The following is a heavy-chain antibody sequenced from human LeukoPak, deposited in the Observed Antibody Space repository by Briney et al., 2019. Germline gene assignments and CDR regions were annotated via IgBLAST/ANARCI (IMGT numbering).Heavy chain of an antibody. J-gene: IGHJ4*02. CDR3: ASIMEPYYFDY. D-gene: IGHD3-16*01. V-gene: IGHV3-7*03. CDR1: GFTFSGFW. Sequence: GGSLRLSCAVSGFTFSGFWMSWSRQAPGKGLEWVASINSDGSEGYYADVVKGRFTISRDNAKNSLYLQINSLRAEDTAVYYCASIMEPYYFDYWGQGTLVTVSS. CDR2: INSDGSEG.